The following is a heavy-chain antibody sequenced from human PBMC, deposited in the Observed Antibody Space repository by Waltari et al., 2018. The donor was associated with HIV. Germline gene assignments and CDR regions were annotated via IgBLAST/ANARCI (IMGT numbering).Heavy chain of an antibody. J-gene: IGHJ5*02. CDR3: TKMMDATRDA. Sequence: EVQLLESGGGLVQPGGSLRLSCAASGFTFTSYAMSWVRQAPGKGLGWVSVISGSGDSTYYADSRKGRFTISRDNSKNTLYLQMNSLRAEDTAVYYCTKMMDATRDAWGQGTLVTVSS. CDR2: ISGSGDST. CDR1: GFTFTSYA. V-gene: IGHV3-23*01. D-gene: IGHD2-2*01.